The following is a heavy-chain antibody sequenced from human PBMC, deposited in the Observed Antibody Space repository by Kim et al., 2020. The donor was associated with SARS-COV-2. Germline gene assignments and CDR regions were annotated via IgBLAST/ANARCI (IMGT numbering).Heavy chain of an antibody. Sequence: GGSLRLSCAASGFTFSSYSMNWVRQAPGKGLEWVSSISSSSSYIYYADSVKGRFTISRDNAKNSLYLQMNSLRAEDTAVYYCARDVWYYGSGETTYYFDYWGQGTLVTVSS. CDR1: GFTFSSYS. D-gene: IGHD3-10*01. CDR3: ARDVWYYGSGETTYYFDY. J-gene: IGHJ4*02. CDR2: ISSSSSYI. V-gene: IGHV3-21*01.